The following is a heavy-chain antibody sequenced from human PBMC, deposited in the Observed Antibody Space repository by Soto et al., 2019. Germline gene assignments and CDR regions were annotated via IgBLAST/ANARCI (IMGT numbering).Heavy chain of an antibody. CDR2: ISSSGSTI. Sequence: GPLGLSSAAAGLSFSSHEINWVRQAPGKGVEWVSYISSSGSTIYYADSVKGRFTISRDNAKNSLYLQMNRLRAEETDVYYCARDPSRYYEFWSGYSALNAFDIWGQGTMVTVSS. CDR1: GLSFSSHE. CDR3: ARDPSRYYEFWSGYSALNAFDI. J-gene: IGHJ3*02. D-gene: IGHD3-3*01. V-gene: IGHV3-48*03.